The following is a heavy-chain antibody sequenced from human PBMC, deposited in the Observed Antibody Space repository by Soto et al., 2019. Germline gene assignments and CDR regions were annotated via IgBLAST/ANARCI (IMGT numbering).Heavy chain of an antibody. CDR2: IGRTGIDR. D-gene: IGHD1-1*01. CDR3: VCDDNRRY. CDR1: GFSFSTST. J-gene: IGHJ4*02. V-gene: IGHV3-21*01. Sequence: EVQLVESGGGQVKPGGSLRLSCAGSGFSFSTSTMNWVRQAPGKGLEFVSSIGRTGIDRYYIDSVKGRFTISRDNAQNSLYLQMNSLRAEDTALYYCVCDDNRRYWGQGTLVTVSS.